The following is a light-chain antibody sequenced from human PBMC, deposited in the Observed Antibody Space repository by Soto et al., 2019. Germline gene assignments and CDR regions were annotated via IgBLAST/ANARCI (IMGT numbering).Light chain of an antibody. Sequence: ETVLTQSPGTLSLSPGERATLSCRASQTIRSNYLAWYRQTPGQAPRLLIYGAFKRATGIADRFSGSGSGTDLSLIISRLEPEDFALYYCQQYGSSPWTFGQGTKVEIK. CDR2: GAF. CDR1: QTIRSNY. CDR3: QQYGSSPWT. J-gene: IGKJ1*01. V-gene: IGKV3-20*01.